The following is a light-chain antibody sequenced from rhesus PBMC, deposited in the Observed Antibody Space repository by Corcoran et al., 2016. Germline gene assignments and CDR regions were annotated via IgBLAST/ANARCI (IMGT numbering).Light chain of an antibody. CDR3: QQETNWTT. CDR1: QSVGNY. V-gene: IGKV3-24*04. CDR2: GAS. Sequence: EIVLTQSPATLALSPGERATLSCRASQSVGNYLAWYQQKPGPAPRLLIYGASSRATGIPDRFSGRGSGTDFTLTISSLEPEDVGVYYCQQETNWTTCGGGTKVEIK. J-gene: IGKJ4*01.